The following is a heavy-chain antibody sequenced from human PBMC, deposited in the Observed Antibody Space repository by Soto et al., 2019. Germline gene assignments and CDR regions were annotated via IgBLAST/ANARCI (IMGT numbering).Heavy chain of an antibody. J-gene: IGHJ4*02. CDR2: IYHSGST. V-gene: IGHV4-4*02. CDR1: GGSISSSNR. CDR3: ARPGRDWGSLEY. Sequence: SETLSLTCAVSGGSISSSNRWSWVRQPPGKGLEWIGEIYHSGSTNYNPSLKSRVTISVDTSKNQFSLNLNSVTAADTAVYYCARPGRDWGSLEYWGQGTRVTVS. D-gene: IGHD7-27*01.